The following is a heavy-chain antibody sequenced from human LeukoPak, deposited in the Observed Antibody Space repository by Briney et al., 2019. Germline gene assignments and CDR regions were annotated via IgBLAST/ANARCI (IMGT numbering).Heavy chain of an antibody. J-gene: IGHJ4*02. Sequence: PSETLSLTCAVYGGSFSGYYWSWIRQPPGKGLEWIGEINHSGSTNYNPSLKSRVTISVDTSKNQFSLKLSSVTAADTAVYYCARRKIQLCLIGYFDYWGQGTLVTVSS. D-gene: IGHD5-18*01. CDR1: GGSFSGYY. CDR2: INHSGST. V-gene: IGHV4-34*01. CDR3: ARRKIQLCLIGYFDY.